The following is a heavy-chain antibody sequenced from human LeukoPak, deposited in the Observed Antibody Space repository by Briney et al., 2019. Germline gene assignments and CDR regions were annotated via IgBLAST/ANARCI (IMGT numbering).Heavy chain of an antibody. CDR3: AKDVSWAGHSGGVPIAVAGISGYFDY. CDR1: GFTFSSYG. D-gene: IGHD6-19*01. Sequence: TGGSLRLSCAASGFTFSSYGMHWVRQAPGKGLEWVAVIWYDGSNKYYADSVKGRFTISRDNPKNTLYLQMNSLRAEDTAVYYCAKDVSWAGHSGGVPIAVAGISGYFDYWGQGTLVTVSS. CDR2: IWYDGSNK. J-gene: IGHJ4*02. V-gene: IGHV3-33*06.